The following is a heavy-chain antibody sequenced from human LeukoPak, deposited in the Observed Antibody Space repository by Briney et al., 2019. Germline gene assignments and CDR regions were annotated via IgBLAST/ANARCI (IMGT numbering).Heavy chain of an antibody. CDR2: ISSSDDGT. CDR1: GFSLSSYA. Sequence: GGSLRLSCAASGFSLSSYAMSWVRQAPGKGLEWVSAISSSDDGTYHAGSVRGRFTISRDSSKNTLYLQMNNLRTEDAAIYYXXXXXXXXXXGAFCYPLDSWGQGTLVTVSS. V-gene: IGHV3-23*01. D-gene: IGHD2-15*01. CDR3: XXXXXXXXXGAFCYPLDS. J-gene: IGHJ4*02.